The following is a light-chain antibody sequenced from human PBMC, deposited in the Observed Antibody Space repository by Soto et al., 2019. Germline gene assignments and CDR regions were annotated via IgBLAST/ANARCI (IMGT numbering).Light chain of an antibody. CDR3: QIYGSPFT. CDR1: QSLVSNY. CDR2: GGS. J-gene: IGKJ3*01. Sequence: EIVLTQSPGTQSLSPGERATLSCRASQSLVSNYFAWYQQKPGQAPRLVIYGGSIRATGIPDRFSGSGSGTDFTLTIRRLEPEDFAVYYCQIYGSPFTFGPGTRVDIK. V-gene: IGKV3-20*01.